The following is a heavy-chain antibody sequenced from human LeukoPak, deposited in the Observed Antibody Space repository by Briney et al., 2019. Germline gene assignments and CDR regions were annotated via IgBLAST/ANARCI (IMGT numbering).Heavy chain of an antibody. V-gene: IGHV3-7*01. CDR3: ARDLTTEVDY. CDR2: IKQDGSET. CDR1: GFTFSSYW. D-gene: IGHD3-9*01. J-gene: IGHJ4*02. Sequence: GGSLRLSCAASGFTFSSYWMSWVRQAPGKGLEWVANIKQDGSETYYVDSVKGRFTISRDNTRNSLYLQMSSLRAEDTAVYYCARDLTTEVDYWGQGTLVTVSS.